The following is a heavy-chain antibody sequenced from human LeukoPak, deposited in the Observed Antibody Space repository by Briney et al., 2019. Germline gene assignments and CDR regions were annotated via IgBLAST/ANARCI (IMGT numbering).Heavy chain of an antibody. CDR2: ISAYNGNT. V-gene: IGHV1-18*01. CDR3: ARSSDCVWGSYLWPDY. J-gene: IGHJ4*02. Sequence: ASVKVSCKASGYTFTSYGISWVRQAPGQGLEWMGWISAYNGNTNYAQKLQGRVTMTTDTSTSTAYMELRSLRSDDTAVYYCARSSDCVWGSYLWPDYWGQGTLVTVSS. D-gene: IGHD3-16*02. CDR1: GYTFTSYG.